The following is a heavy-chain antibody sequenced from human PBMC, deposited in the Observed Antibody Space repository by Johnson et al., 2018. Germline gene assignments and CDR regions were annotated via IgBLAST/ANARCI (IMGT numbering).Heavy chain of an antibody. D-gene: IGHD6-6*01. Sequence: VQLVQSGGGLVQPGGSLKLSCTASGFIFSDSAMHWVRQASGKGLEWVGRIRSKAYTYATAYAASVKGRFTISRDDSENTAFLQMNSLKTEDTAVYYCTRHSVQYSRSSQIYYYYYMDVWGRGTTVTVSS. CDR2: IRSKAYTYAT. CDR1: GFIFSDSA. J-gene: IGHJ6*03. V-gene: IGHV3-73*01. CDR3: TRHSVQYSRSSQIYYYYYMDV.